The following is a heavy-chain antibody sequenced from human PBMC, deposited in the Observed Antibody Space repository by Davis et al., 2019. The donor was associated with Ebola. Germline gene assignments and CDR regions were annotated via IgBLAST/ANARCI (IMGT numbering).Heavy chain of an antibody. Sequence: MPSETLSLTCTAPGGSISPYYWSWFRQPPGKGLEWIGYINYSGSTKYNLSLKGRVAISVDTSKNQFSLKLSSVTAADTAVYYCARSYGAAPFDYWGQGPLVTVSS. J-gene: IGHJ4*02. CDR2: INYSGST. V-gene: IGHV4-59*08. CDR3: ARSYGAAPFDY. CDR1: GGSISPYY. D-gene: IGHD4/OR15-4a*01.